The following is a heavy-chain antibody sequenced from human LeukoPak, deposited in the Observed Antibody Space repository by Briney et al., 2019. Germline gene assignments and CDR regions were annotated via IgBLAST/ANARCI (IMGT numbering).Heavy chain of an antibody. Sequence: GSLRLSCAASGFTFSTHWMNWFRQPPGKGLEWIGYIFTSGSTNYNPSLKSRVTISADTSKNQFSLKLNSVTAADTAFYYCAKGDLPDYWGQGTLVTVSS. D-gene: IGHD2-21*02. V-gene: IGHV4-59*11. CDR3: AKGDLPDY. CDR1: GFTFSTHW. CDR2: IFTSGST. J-gene: IGHJ4*02.